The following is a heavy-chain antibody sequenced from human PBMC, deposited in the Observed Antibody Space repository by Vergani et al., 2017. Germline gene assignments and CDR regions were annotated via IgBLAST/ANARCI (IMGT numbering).Heavy chain of an antibody. V-gene: IGHV4-38-2*02. CDR2: VFHLGTV. CDR1: GVSITRGNY. Sequence: QVQLQESGPGLLKTSETLSLTCNVSGVSITRGNYWGWVRQSPGTGLEWIASVFHLGTVYYNPSLRSRVRISIDAYNVLSLRLQSVTAADTAVYYCVRDYDIVTGYYSYYFDNWGQGILVTVSS. D-gene: IGHD3-9*01. CDR3: VRDYDIVTGYYSYYFDN. J-gene: IGHJ4*02.